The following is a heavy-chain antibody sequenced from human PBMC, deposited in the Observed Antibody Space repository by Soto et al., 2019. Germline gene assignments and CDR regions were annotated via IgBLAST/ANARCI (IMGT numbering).Heavy chain of an antibody. D-gene: IGHD1-7*01. CDR1: GYTFTSYD. V-gene: IGHV1-8*01. CDR3: ARGMSGTYYYYGMDV. CDR2: MNPNSGNT. Sequence: XSVKVSCKASGYTFTSYDSNWVRQATGQGLEWMGWMNPNSGNTGYAQKFQGRVTMTRNTSISTAYMELSSLRSEDTAVYYCARGMSGTYYYYGMDVWGQGSTVTVSS. J-gene: IGHJ6*02.